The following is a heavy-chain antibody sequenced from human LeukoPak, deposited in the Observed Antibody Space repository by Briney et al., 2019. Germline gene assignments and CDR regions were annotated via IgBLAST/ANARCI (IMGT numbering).Heavy chain of an antibody. Sequence: GESLKISCKGSGYSFTSYWIGWVRQMPGKGLEWMGIIYPGDSDTRYSPSFQGQVTISADKSISTAYPQWSSLKASDTAMYYCASHTRIAAAGTPFGYWGQGTLVTVSS. J-gene: IGHJ4*02. CDR1: GYSFTSYW. CDR2: IYPGDSDT. CDR3: ASHTRIAAAGTPFGY. D-gene: IGHD6-13*01. V-gene: IGHV5-51*01.